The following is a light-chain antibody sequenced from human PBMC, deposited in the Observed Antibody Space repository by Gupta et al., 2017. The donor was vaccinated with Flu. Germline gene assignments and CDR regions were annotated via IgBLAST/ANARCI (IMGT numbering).Light chain of an antibody. Sequence: EIVLTQSPPTLSSSPGERATLSCRASKISSSYLDWYQQKPGQAPRLLIYGASSRATGIPDRFSGSGSGTDFTLTISRLEPEDFAVYYCHHDGSSTLTFGGGTKVDI. CDR3: HHDGSSTLT. CDR2: GAS. V-gene: IGKV3-20*01. CDR1: KISSSY. J-gene: IGKJ4*01.